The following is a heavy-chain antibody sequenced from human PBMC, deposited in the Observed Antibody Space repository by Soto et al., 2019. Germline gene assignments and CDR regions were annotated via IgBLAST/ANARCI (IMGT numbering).Heavy chain of an antibody. J-gene: IGHJ4*02. CDR3: AKDAVSGDGIWLLDS. CDR2: LLRSGSTT. Sequence: PWGCLGLSCAASGVTFTNYAMTWARQAPGKGLEWVSSLLRSGSTTYYADSVKGRFTISSDISANSLYLQMDSLRAEDTAVYYCAKDAVSGDGIWLLDSWGQGTVVTVSS. D-gene: IGHD4-17*01. V-gene: IGHV3-23*01. CDR1: GVTFTNYA.